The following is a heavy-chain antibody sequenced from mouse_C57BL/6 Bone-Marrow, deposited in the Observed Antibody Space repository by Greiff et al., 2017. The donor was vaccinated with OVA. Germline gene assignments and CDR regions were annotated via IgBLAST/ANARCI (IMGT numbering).Heavy chain of an antibody. V-gene: IGHV1-7*01. J-gene: IGHJ4*01. D-gene: IGHD2-5*01. Sequence: QVQLKESGAELAKPGASVKLSCKASGYTFTSYWMHWVKQRPGQGLEWIGYINPSSGYTKYNQKFKDKATLTADKSSSTAYMQLSSLTYEDSAVYYCAILYYSNPGNAMDYWGQGTSVTVSS. CDR2: INPSSGYT. CDR1: GYTFTSYW. CDR3: AILYYSNPGNAMDY.